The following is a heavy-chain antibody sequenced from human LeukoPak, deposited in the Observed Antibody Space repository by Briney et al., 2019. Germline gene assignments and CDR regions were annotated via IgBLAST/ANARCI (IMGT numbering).Heavy chain of an antibody. CDR3: AKDLRREQNSGTYQGLRVLEY. CDR2: ISGSGSIT. D-gene: IGHD1-26*01. Sequence: GGSLRLSCAAFGFTFSSNAMTWVRQAPGKGLEWVSAISGSGSITYYGDSVQGRFTVSRDNSKNTLYLQMNSMRADDNAIYYSAKDLRREQNSGTYQGLRVLEYWGQRAKVTVSS. V-gene: IGHV3-23*01. CDR1: GFTFSSNA. J-gene: IGHJ4*02.